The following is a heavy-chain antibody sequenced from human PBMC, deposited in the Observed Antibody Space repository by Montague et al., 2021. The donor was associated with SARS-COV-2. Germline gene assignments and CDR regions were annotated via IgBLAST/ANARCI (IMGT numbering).Heavy chain of an antibody. CDR3: AWIRVVTAMIGHYYYYGMDV. D-gene: IGHD2-21*02. Sequence: PALVKPTQTLTLTCTFSGFSLSTSGMCVSWIRQPPGKALEWLALIDWDDDKYYSTSLKTRLTISKDTSKNQVVLTMTNMDPVDTATYYCAWIRVVTAMIGHYYYYGMDVWGQGTTVTVSS. J-gene: IGHJ6*02. CDR1: GFSLSTSGMC. CDR2: IDWDDDK. V-gene: IGHV2-70*01.